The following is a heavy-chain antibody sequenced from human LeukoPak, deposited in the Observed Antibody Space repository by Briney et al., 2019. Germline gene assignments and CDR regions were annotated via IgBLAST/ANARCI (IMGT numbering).Heavy chain of an antibody. CDR1: GGSISSGGYS. CDR2: IYHSGST. CDR3: ARGARIAAAGRGYYYYGMDV. D-gene: IGHD6-13*01. J-gene: IGHJ6*02. V-gene: IGHV4-30-2*01. Sequence: SETLSLTCAVSGGSISSGGYSWSWIRQPPGKGLEWIGYIYHSGSTYYNPSLKSRVTISVDRSKNQFSLKLSSVTAADTAVYYCARGARIAAAGRGYYYYGMDVWGQGTTVTVPS.